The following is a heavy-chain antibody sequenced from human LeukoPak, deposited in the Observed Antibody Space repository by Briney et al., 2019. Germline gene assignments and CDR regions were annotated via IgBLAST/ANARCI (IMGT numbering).Heavy chain of an antibody. D-gene: IGHD2-8*01. V-gene: IGHV3-48*01. CDR2: ISSSSSTI. Sequence: GGSLRLSCAASGFTFSSYSMNWVRQAPGKGLEWVSYISSSSSTIYYADSVKGRFTISRDNAKNSLYLQMNSLRAEDTAVYYCARDRVRPDYWGQGTLVTDSS. CDR3: ARDRVRPDY. J-gene: IGHJ4*02. CDR1: GFTFSSYS.